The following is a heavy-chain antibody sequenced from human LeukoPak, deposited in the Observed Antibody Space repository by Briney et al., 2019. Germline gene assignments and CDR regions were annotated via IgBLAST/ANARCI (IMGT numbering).Heavy chain of an antibody. CDR3: ARTETVLRFLEWLSRGAFDI. V-gene: IGHV1-69*05. CDR1: GGTFSSYA. J-gene: IGHJ3*02. D-gene: IGHD3-3*01. Sequence: SVKVSCKASGGTFSSYAISWVRQAPGQGLEWMGRIIPIFGTANYAQKFQGRVTITTDESTSTAYMELSSLRSEDTAVYYCARTETVLRFLEWLSRGAFDIWGQGTMVTVSS. CDR2: IIPIFGTA.